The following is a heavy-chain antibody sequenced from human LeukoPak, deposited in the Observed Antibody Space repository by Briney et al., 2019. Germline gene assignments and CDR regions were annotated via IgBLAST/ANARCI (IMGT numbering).Heavy chain of an antibody. CDR1: GGTFSSYA. CDR3: ARVPFFYDFWSGYIDY. Sequence: SVKVSXKASGGTFSSYAISWVRQAPGQGLEWMGGIIPIFGTANYAQKFQGRVTITADESTSTAYMELSSLRSEDTAVYYCARVPFFYDFWSGYIDYWGQGTLVTVSS. D-gene: IGHD3-3*01. V-gene: IGHV1-69*13. CDR2: IIPIFGTA. J-gene: IGHJ4*02.